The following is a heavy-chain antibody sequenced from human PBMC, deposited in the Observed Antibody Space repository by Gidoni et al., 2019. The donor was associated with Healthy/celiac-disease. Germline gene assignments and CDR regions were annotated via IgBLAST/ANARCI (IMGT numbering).Heavy chain of an antibody. J-gene: IGHJ4*02. CDR2: IYTSGST. CDR1: GASISRGSYY. D-gene: IGHD2-21*02. CDR3: AVRRRGGVCGGDCYSFHY. V-gene: IGHV4-61*02. Sequence: QVQLQESGPGLVKPSQTLSLTCTVAGASISRGSYYWSWIRQPAGKGLEWIGRIYTSGSTNYNPSLKSRVTISVDTSKNQFSLKLSSVTAADTAVYYCAVRRRGGVCGGDCYSFHYWGQGTLVTVSS.